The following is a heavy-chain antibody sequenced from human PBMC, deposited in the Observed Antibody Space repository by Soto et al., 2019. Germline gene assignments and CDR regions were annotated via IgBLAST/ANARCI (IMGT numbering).Heavy chain of an antibody. V-gene: IGHV5-51*01. CDR1: GYSFTAYW. CDR2: IYPADSDT. Sequence: GASLKIYCQASGYSFTAYWIAWVRQMPGKGLEWMGIIYPADSDTRYTPSFQGQVTISVDKSSNTAYLQRSSLKASDTAMYYCARQSIEVSGTLDYWGQGTLVTVSS. J-gene: IGHJ4*02. D-gene: IGHD6-19*01. CDR3: ARQSIEVSGTLDY.